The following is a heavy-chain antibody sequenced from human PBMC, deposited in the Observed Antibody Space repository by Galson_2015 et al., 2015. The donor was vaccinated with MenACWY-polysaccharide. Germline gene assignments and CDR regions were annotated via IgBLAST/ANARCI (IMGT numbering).Heavy chain of an antibody. CDR2: VYAGGTT. CDR1: GLSVSRNY. CDR3: ARDTGVSATQYVGYLDY. Sequence: SLRLSCAISGLSVSRNYWSWVRQAPGKGLEWVSVVYAGGTTYYAESVKGRFTISRDNSKNTLFLQMNSLTVADSAVYYCARDTGVSATQYVGYLDYWGRGALVTVPS. D-gene: IGHD3-10*01. V-gene: IGHV3-53*01. J-gene: IGHJ4*02.